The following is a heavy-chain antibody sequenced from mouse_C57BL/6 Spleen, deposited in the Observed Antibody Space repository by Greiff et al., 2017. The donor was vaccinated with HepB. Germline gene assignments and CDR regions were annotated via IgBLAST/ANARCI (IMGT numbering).Heavy chain of an antibody. CDR2: IDPSDSYT. CDR1: GYTFTSYW. CDR3: ARGDYSNLFAY. D-gene: IGHD2-5*01. Sequence: VQLQQSGAELVMPGASVKLSCKASGYTFTSYWMHWVKQRPGQGLEWIGEIDPSDSYTNYNQKFKGKSTLTVDKSSSTAYMQLSSLTSEDSAVYYCARGDYSNLFAYWGQGTLVTVSA. J-gene: IGHJ3*01. V-gene: IGHV1-69*01.